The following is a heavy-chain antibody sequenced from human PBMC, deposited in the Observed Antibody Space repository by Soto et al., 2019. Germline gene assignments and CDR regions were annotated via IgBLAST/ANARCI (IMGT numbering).Heavy chain of an antibody. V-gene: IGHV1-18*01. D-gene: IGHD5-12*01. CDR2: ISAYNGNA. Sequence: GASVKVSCKASGYAFTSYGISWVRQAPGQGLEWMGWISAYNGNANYAQKLQGRVTMTTDTSTSTAYMELRSLRSEDTAVYYCACLDGYSSYDYYYGMDVWGQGTTGTVSS. CDR3: ACLDGYSSYDYYYGMDV. CDR1: GYAFTSYG. J-gene: IGHJ6*02.